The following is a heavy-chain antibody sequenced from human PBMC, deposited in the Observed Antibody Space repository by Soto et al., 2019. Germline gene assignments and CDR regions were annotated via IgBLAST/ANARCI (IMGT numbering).Heavy chain of an antibody. J-gene: IGHJ4*02. D-gene: IGHD5-12*01. CDR2: ISTSGFTI. V-gene: IGHV3-48*03. Sequence: GGSLRLSCSASGFTFNSYEMNWVRQAPGKGLEWISDISTSGFTIYYADSVKGRFTISRDNARNSLYLQMNSLTAEDTAVYYCARDMATPQGFDYWGPGILVTVYS. CDR1: GFTFNSYE. CDR3: ARDMATPQGFDY.